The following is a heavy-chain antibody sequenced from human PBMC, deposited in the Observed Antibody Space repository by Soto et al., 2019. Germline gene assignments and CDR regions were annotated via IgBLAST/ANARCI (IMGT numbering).Heavy chain of an antibody. V-gene: IGHV3-21*01. J-gene: IGHJ6*01. CDR1: GFTFSSYS. D-gene: IGHD6-6*01. CDR2: ISISSSYI. CDR3: ARDLIAAREYYYYGMEV. Sequence: GGSLRLSCAASGFTFSSYSMNWVRQAPGKGVECVSSISISSSYIYYADSVKGRFTISRENAKNSLYLQMNSLRAEYTAVYYCARDLIAAREYYYYGMEVWGQGTTVTVSS.